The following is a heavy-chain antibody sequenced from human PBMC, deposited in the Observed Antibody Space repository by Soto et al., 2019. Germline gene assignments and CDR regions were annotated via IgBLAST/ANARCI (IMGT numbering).Heavy chain of an antibody. CDR2: IYYSGST. V-gene: IGHV4-39*01. D-gene: IGHD3-10*01. CDR3: ARRGEYYGSGWGPIDY. J-gene: IGHJ4*02. CDR1: GGSISSSSYY. Sequence: QLQLQESGPGLVKPSETLSLTCTVSGGSISSSSYYWGWIRQPPGKGLEWIGSIYYSGSTYYNPSITSRVTIPVESSTNQFSLKLSSVTAADAAVYYCARRGEYYGSGWGPIDYWGQGTLVTVSS.